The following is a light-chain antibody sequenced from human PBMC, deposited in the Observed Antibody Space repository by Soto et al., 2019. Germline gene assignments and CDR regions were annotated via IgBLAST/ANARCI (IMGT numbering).Light chain of an antibody. CDR1: QDIRND. J-gene: IGKJ5*01. Sequence: AIHMTQSPSSLSASVGDRVTITCRASQDIRNDLAWYQQKPGRAPRLLIYGSSNLQGGVPSRFSGSGSGTDFNLTISSLLTEDFATYYCQQGYSTPVTFGQGTRLEIK. CDR3: QQGYSTPVT. CDR2: GSS. V-gene: IGKV1-6*01.